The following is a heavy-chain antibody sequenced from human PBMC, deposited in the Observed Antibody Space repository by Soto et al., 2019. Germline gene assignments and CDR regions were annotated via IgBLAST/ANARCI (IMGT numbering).Heavy chain of an antibody. CDR1: GFTFSSYW. Sequence: EVQLVESGGGLVQPGGSLRLSCAASGFTFSSYWMHWVRQAPGEGLVWVSRINADESTRSYADSVKGRFTISRDNAKNTLFPQMNSLRAEDTAVYYCARVAYGAYHFDSWGQGTLVT. D-gene: IGHD2-21*01. V-gene: IGHV3-74*01. CDR3: ARVAYGAYHFDS. CDR2: INADESTR. J-gene: IGHJ4*02.